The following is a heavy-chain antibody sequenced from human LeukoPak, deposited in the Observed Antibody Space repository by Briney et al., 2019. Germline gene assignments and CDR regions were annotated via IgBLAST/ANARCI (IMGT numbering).Heavy chain of an antibody. J-gene: IGHJ4*02. CDR3: ARVREMGPDY. V-gene: IGHV4-4*02. Sequence: SETLSLTCAVSGGSISNENWWGWVRRPPGKGLEWIGEIYHSGSTNYNPSLKSRVTISVDTSKNQFSLKLSSVTAADTAVYYCARVREMGPDYWGQGTLVTVSS. CDR1: GGSISNENW. CDR2: IYHSGST. D-gene: IGHD2-8*01.